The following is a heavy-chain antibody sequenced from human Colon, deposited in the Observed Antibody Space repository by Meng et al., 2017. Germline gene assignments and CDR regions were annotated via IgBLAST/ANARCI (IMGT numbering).Heavy chain of an antibody. Sequence: SCAASGFTFDDYAMHWVRQAPGKGREWVSGISWNSGSIGSADSVKGRFTISRDNAKNSLYLQMNSLRAEDMALYYCAKGGIAAAGTLGNWFDPWGQGTLVTVSS. CDR3: AKGGIAAAGTLGNWFDP. V-gene: IGHV3-9*03. CDR2: ISWNSGSI. D-gene: IGHD6-13*01. CDR1: GFTFDDYA. J-gene: IGHJ5*02.